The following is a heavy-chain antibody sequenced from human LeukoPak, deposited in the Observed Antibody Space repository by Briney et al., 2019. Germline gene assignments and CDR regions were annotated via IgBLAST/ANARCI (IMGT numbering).Heavy chain of an antibody. Sequence: GGSLRLSCAASGFTFSSYAMHWVRQAPGKGLEYVSAISSNGGSTYYANSVKGRFTISRDNSKNTLYLQMGSLRAEDMAVYHCAREGSYYYDSAPYFDYWGQGTLVTVSS. CDR2: ISSNGGST. V-gene: IGHV3-64*01. D-gene: IGHD3-22*01. CDR1: GFTFSSYA. CDR3: AREGSYYYDSAPYFDY. J-gene: IGHJ4*02.